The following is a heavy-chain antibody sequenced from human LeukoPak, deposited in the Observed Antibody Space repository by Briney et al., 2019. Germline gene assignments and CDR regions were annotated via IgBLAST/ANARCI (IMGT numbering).Heavy chain of an antibody. CDR1: GYTFTSFD. D-gene: IGHD3-22*01. V-gene: IGHV1-8*01. CDR2: MNPNNGNR. J-gene: IGHJ3*01. CDR3: ARARITMMAFDV. Sequence: ASVKVSCKASGYTFTSFDINWVRQATGQGLEWMGWMNPNNGNRGFVQKFQGRVTMTRNTSISTAYMELSSLRSDDTAVYYCARARITMMAFDVWGQGTVVTVSS.